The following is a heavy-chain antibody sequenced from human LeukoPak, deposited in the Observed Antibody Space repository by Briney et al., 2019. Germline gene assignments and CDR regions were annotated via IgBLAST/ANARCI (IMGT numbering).Heavy chain of an antibody. CDR3: ARDLGNYYDSSGYFAFDI. CDR1: GGSISIYY. V-gene: IGHV4-4*07. J-gene: IGHJ3*02. D-gene: IGHD3-22*01. CDR2: IYTSGST. Sequence: SETLSLTCTVSGGSISIYYWTWIRPPAGKGLEWIGRIYTSGSTNYNPSLKSRVTMSADTSKNQFSLKLTSVTAADTAVYYCARDLGNYYDSSGYFAFDIWGQGTMVTVSS.